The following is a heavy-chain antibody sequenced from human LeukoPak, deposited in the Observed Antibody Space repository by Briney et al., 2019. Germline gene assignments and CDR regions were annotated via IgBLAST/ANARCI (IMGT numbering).Heavy chain of an antibody. J-gene: IGHJ6*02. CDR3: AALPPSTTVILPDYYYYGMDV. CDR2: FYPEDGET. Sequence: ASVKVSCKVSGYTLTELSMHWVRQAPGKGLEWMGGFYPEDGETIYAQKFQGRVTMTEDTSTDTAYMELSSLGSEDTAVYYCAALPPSTTVILPDYYYYGMDVWGQGTTVTVSS. CDR1: GYTLTELS. V-gene: IGHV1-24*01. D-gene: IGHD4-17*01.